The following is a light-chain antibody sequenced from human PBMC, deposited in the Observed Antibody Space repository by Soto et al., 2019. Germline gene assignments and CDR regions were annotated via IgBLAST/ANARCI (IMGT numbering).Light chain of an antibody. CDR2: ANT. Sequence: QSVLTQPSSVSGTPGQRVTISCTGSSYNIGAGYDVHWYQQLPGTAPKLLIYANTNRPSGVPDRFSGSKSGTSASLAITGLQAEDEADYYCQSYDTSLSGVFGGGTQLTVL. J-gene: IGLJ2*01. CDR1: SYNIGAGYD. V-gene: IGLV1-40*01. CDR3: QSYDTSLSGV.